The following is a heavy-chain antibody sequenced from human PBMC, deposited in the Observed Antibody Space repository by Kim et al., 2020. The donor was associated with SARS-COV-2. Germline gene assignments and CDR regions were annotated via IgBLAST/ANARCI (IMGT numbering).Heavy chain of an antibody. CDR3: ARVLELELRHKFVSYFYGMDV. V-gene: IGHV3-21*06. CDR1: GFTFSTFS. D-gene: IGHD1-7*01. J-gene: IGHJ6*02. Sequence: GGSLRLSCAASGFTFSTFSMNWVRQAPGKGLEWVSTIVSETSHIYYADSVKGRFTVSRDNAKNSLYLQMDSLRAEDTAVYYCARVLELELRHKFVSYFYGMDVWGQGTPVTVSS. CDR2: IVSETSHI.